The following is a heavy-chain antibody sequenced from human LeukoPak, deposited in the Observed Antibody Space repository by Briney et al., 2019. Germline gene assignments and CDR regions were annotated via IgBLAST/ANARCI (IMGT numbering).Heavy chain of an antibody. CDR3: ARHPSAVAGKTIDC. V-gene: IGHV4-59*08. Sequence: SETLSLTCTVSGGSLRTYYWSWIRQPPGKGLEWIGYIYYSGSTNYNPSLKSRVTMSVDTSNNQFSLKLSSVTAADTAVYYCARHPSAVAGKTIDCWGQGTLVTVSS. CDR1: GGSLRTYY. CDR2: IYYSGST. J-gene: IGHJ4*02. D-gene: IGHD6-19*01.